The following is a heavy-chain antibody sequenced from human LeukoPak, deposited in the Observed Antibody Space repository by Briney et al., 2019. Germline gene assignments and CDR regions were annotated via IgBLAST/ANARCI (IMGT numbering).Heavy chain of an antibody. CDR2: ISDYNGNT. J-gene: IGHJ4*02. Sequence: GPSGKVSCKVSGYTFTSYGISWVRQAPGQGLEWMGGISDYNGNTNYAQKLQGRVTMPTDTATSTAYMELRSLRSDDTAVYYCAREWRSFDYWGQGTLVTVSS. V-gene: IGHV1-18*01. CDR3: AREWRSFDY. D-gene: IGHD5-12*01. CDR1: GYTFTSYG.